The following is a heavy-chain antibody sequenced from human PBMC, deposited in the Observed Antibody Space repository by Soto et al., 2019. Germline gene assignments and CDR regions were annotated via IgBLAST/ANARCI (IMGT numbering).Heavy chain of an antibody. J-gene: IGHJ3*01. CDR3: ARILPGNYGAFDL. V-gene: IGHV3-74*01. CDR2: ISCDGSRT. Sequence: EVQLVDSGGGLVQPGGSLRLSCAASEFTFRSYWMHWVRQSPGKGLVWVSRISCDGSRTNYADSVKGRFTISRDNAKNSVILQIDSLRAEDTAVYCWARILPGNYGAFDLWGQGTMVTVSS. CDR1: EFTFRSYW. D-gene: IGHD1-1*01.